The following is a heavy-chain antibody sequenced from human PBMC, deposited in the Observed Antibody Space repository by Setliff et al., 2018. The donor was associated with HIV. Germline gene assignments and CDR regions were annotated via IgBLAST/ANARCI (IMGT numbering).Heavy chain of an antibody. V-gene: IGHV3-21*01. Sequence: PGGSLRLSCEASGFTFSTYSMNWVRQAPGKGLEWVSSISSSSRSKYYADSVKDRFTISRDNAKNSLYLQMNSLTAEDTAVYYCARDVSWRVRTYIDYWGQGALDTVSS. CDR2: ISSSSRSK. D-gene: IGHD3-3*01. J-gene: IGHJ4*02. CDR1: GFTFSTYS. CDR3: ARDVSWRVRTYIDY.